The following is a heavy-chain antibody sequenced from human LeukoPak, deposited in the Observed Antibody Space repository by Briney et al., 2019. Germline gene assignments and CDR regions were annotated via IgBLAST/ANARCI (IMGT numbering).Heavy chain of an antibody. J-gene: IGHJ6*03. V-gene: IGHV4-30-2*01. CDR3: ARGIVGADRYYYYMDV. D-gene: IGHD1-26*01. CDR1: GGSISSGGYY. Sequence: SETLSLTCTVSGGSISSGGYYWSWIRQPPGKGLEWIGYIYHSGSTYYNPSLKSRVTMLVDRSKNQFSLKLSSVTAADTAVYYCARGIVGADRYYYYMDVWGKGTTVTVSS. CDR2: IYHSGST.